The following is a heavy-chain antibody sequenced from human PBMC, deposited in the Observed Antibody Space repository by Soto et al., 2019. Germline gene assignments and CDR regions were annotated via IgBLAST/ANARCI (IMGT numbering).Heavy chain of an antibody. Sequence: QVQLVQSGAEVKKPGASVKVSCQTSRYNFSAYYFNWVRQAAGQGPEWMGWRNPRNGQTGYVQKFRGRVTMTRDTSIATVYLELSRLTSEDTAIYFCARETDTSMVDYWGQGTLVTVSS. V-gene: IGHV1-8*01. D-gene: IGHD5-18*01. J-gene: IGHJ4*02. CDR3: ARETDTSMVDY. CDR2: RNPRNGQT. CDR1: RYNFSAYY.